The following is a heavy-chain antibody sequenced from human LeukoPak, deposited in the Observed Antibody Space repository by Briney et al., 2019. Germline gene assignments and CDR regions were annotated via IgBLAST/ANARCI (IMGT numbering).Heavy chain of an antibody. Sequence: SETLSLTCIVSGGSISSYYWSWIRQPPGKGLEWIGYIYYSGSTNYNPSLKSRDTISVDTSKNQFSLKLSSVTAADTAVYYCARDSGSSVYYYYMDVWGKGATVTVSS. D-gene: IGHD1-26*01. CDR1: GGSISSYY. J-gene: IGHJ6*03. V-gene: IGHV4-59*01. CDR3: ARDSGSSVYYYYMDV. CDR2: IYYSGST.